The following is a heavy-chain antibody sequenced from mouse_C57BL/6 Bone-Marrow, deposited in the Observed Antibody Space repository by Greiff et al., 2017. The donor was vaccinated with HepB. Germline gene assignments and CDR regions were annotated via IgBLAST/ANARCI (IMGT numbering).Heavy chain of an antibody. D-gene: IGHD4-1*01. V-gene: IGHV5-4*01. CDR1: GFTFSSYA. J-gene: IGHJ4*01. Sequence: DVMLVESGGGLVKPGGSLKLSCAASGFTFSSYAMSWVRQTPEKRLEWVATISDGGSYTYYPDNVKGRFTISRDNAKNNLYLQMSHLKSEDTAMYYCAREFAAGGSMDYWGQGTSVTVSS. CDR3: AREFAAGGSMDY. CDR2: ISDGGSYT.